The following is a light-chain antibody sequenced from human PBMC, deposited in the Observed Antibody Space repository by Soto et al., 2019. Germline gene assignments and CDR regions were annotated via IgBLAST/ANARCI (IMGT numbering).Light chain of an antibody. CDR2: GAS. CDR1: QSVSSN. J-gene: IGKJ1*01. Sequence: IIVSLSLVTLSVTKRERATLSCRASQSVSSNLAWYQQKPGQAPRLLIYGASTRATGIPARFSGSGSGTEFTLTISSLQAEDFVVYYCQQYNNWPRTFGEGTKVDIK. CDR3: QQYNNWPRT. V-gene: IGKV3-15*01.